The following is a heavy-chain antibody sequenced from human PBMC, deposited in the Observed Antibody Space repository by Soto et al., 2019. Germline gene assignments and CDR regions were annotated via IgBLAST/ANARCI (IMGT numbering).Heavy chain of an antibody. V-gene: IGHV5-10-1*01. Sequence: GESLKISCKGSGYSFTSHWISWVRQMPGKGLEWMGRIDPSDSYTNYSPSFQGHVTISADKSISTAYLQWSSLKASDTAMYYCARLRYDSSGYYYSFDYWGQGTLVTVSS. J-gene: IGHJ4*02. CDR1: GYSFTSHW. D-gene: IGHD3-22*01. CDR3: ARLRYDSSGYYYSFDY. CDR2: IDPSDSYT.